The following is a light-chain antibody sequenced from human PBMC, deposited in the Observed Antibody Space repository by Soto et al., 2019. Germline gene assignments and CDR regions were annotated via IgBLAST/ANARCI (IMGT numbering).Light chain of an antibody. CDR3: QQYNSYPWT. Sequence: DIQMTQSPSTLSASVGDRVTITCRASQSINNWLVWYQQKPGIAPKLLMYKASNLESGVPSRFSGRGSGSKFALTISSLEPDDLATYYCQQYNSYPWTFGQGTKVEIK. V-gene: IGKV1-5*03. CDR1: QSINNW. J-gene: IGKJ1*01. CDR2: KAS.